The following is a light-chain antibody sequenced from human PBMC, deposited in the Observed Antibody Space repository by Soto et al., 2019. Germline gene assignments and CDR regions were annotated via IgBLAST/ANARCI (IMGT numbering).Light chain of an antibody. J-gene: IGLJ1*01. CDR3: SSSSSINTYV. V-gene: IGLV2-18*02. Sequence: QSVRTQPPSMSGSPGQSVTISCTGTSSDVGIYNRVSWYQQPPGTAPKLIIYGVNNRPSGVPDRFSGSKSGNTASLTISGLQAEDEADYYCSSSSSINTYVFGTGTKVTVL. CDR1: SSDVGIYNR. CDR2: GVN.